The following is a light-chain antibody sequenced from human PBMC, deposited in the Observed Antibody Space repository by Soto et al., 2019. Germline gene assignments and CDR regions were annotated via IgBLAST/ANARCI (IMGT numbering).Light chain of an antibody. J-gene: IGKJ5*01. CDR3: QKYGTPRSVT. Sequence: EIVLTQSPGTLSLSPGERATLSCRASQSVSSSYLAWYQQKPGQAPRLLIYGASSRATGIPNRFSGSGFGTDFTLTISNVEPEDFAVYYCQKYGTPRSVTFGQGTRLEIK. CDR2: GAS. V-gene: IGKV3-20*01. CDR1: QSVSSSY.